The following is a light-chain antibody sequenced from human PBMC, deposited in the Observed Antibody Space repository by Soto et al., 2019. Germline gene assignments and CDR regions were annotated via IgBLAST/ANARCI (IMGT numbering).Light chain of an antibody. J-gene: IGLJ1*01. Sequence: QSALTQPASVSGSPGQSFTIYCTGTSSDVGGYNYVSWYQQHPGKAPKFMIYDVSSRPSGVSNRFSGSKSGNTASLTISGLQAEDEADYYCSSYTTSNTRQIVFGTGTKSPS. CDR2: DVS. CDR1: SSDVGGYNY. CDR3: SSYTTSNTRQIV. V-gene: IGLV2-14*01.